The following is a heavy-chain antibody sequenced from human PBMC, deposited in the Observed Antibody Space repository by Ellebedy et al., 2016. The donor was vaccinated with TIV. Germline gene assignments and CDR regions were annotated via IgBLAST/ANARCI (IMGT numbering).Heavy chain of an antibody. V-gene: IGHV3-30*04. CDR1: GFTFSSYA. J-gene: IGHJ4*02. CDR3: AHRKGEDIVVVPAASLFDY. D-gene: IGHD2-2*01. CDR2: ISHDGSNK. Sequence: GESLKISXAASGFTFSSYAMHWVRQAPGKGLEWVAVISHDGSNKYYADSVKGRFTISRDNSKNTLYLQMNSLRAEDTAVYYCAHRKGEDIVVVPAASLFDYWGQGTLVTVSS.